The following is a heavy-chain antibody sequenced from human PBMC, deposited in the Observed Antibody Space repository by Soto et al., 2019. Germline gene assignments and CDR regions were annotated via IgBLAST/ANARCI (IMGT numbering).Heavy chain of an antibody. Sequence: SVKVSCKAPGGLFSSYPISWVRQVPGQGLEWMGGIIPVFQTAYYTQRFQGRVTITADESTNTAYMELSSLRSEDTAIYYCARGGSGYTWFNEFWGQGTLVTVSS. J-gene: IGHJ4*02. V-gene: IGHV1-69*13. D-gene: IGHD3-22*01. CDR3: ARGGSGYTWFNEF. CDR1: GGLFSSYP. CDR2: IIPVFQTA.